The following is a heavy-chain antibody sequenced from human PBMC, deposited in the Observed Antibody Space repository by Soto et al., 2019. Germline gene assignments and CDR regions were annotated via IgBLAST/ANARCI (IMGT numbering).Heavy chain of an antibody. CDR3: VHKYESSGYIFYYDY. CDR1: GFSLSTSGVG. J-gene: IGHJ4*02. V-gene: IGHV2-5*02. CDR2: IYWDDDK. D-gene: IGHD3-22*01. Sequence: SGPTLVNPTQTLTLTCTFSGFSLSTSGVGVGWIRQPPGKALEWLALIYWDDDKSYSPSLQSRLTITKDTSKNQVVLTMANMDPVDTCTYYCVHKYESSGYIFYYDYWGQGTLVTVSS.